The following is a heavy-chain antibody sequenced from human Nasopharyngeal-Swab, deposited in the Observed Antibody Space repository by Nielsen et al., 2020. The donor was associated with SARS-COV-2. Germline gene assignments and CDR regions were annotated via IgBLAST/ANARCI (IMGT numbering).Heavy chain of an antibody. V-gene: IGHV4-59*01. CDR1: GGSISSCY. CDR3: ARGGYYWDY. Sequence: SETLSLTCTVSGGSISSCYWSWIRQPPGKALEWIGYIYNGGSTNYNPSLKSRVTISVDTSKNQFSLKLSSVTATDTAVYHCARGGYYWDYWGQGTLVTVSS. J-gene: IGHJ4*02. D-gene: IGHD2-8*01. CDR2: IYNGGST.